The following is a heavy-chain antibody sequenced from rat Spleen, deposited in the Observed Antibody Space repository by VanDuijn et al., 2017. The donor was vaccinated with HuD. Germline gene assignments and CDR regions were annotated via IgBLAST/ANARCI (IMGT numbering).Heavy chain of an antibody. CDR2: ISTGGSI. CDR1: GFTFSNYG. J-gene: IGHJ2*01. V-gene: IGHV5S13*01. Sequence: EVKLVESGGGLVQPGRSLKLSCAASGFTFSNYGMAWVRQPPTTGLEWVASISTGGSIYYPDSVKGRFTISRDNAKSTLYLQMDSLRSEDTATYYCARPANWEDYFDYWGQGVMVTVSS. CDR3: ARPANWEDYFDY. D-gene: IGHD5-1*01.